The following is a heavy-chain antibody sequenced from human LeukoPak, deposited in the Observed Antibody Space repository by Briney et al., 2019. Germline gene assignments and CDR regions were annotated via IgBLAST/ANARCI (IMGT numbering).Heavy chain of an antibody. CDR3: ARDRTVLRFLEWLPKKIYYYGMDV. CDR1: GFTFSSYW. V-gene: IGHV3-7*01. J-gene: IGHJ6*02. D-gene: IGHD3-3*01. Sequence: PGGSLRLSCAASGFTFSSYWMSWVRQAPGKGLEWVANIKQDGSEKYYVDSVKGRFTISRDNAKNSLYLQMNSLRAEDTAVYYCARDRTVLRFLEWLPKKIYYYGMDVWGQGTTVTVSS. CDR2: IKQDGSEK.